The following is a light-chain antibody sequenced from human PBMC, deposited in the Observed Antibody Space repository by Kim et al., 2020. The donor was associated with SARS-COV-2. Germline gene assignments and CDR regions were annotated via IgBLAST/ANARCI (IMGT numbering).Light chain of an antibody. CDR3: QQSYSTPSYT. V-gene: IGKV1-39*01. CDR2: AAS. Sequence: ASVGDRVTITCRASQNINTFLNWYQQKPGQAPRLLIYAASSLHSGVPSRFSGSGSGTAFTLTIASLRPEDIATYYCQQSYSTPSYTFGQGTKLEI. J-gene: IGKJ2*01. CDR1: QNINTF.